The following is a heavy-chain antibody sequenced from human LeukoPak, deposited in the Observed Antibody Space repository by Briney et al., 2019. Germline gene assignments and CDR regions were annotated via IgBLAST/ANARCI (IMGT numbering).Heavy chain of an antibody. CDR3: ARDHGYAHFWLDP. J-gene: IGHJ5*02. Sequence: SQTLSLTCAISGDSVSSNSAAWNWIRQSPSRGLEWLGRTYYRSKWYNDYAVSVKSRITINPDTSKNQFSLKLSSVTAADTAVYYCARDHGYAHFWLDPWGQGTLVTVSS. CDR2: TYYRSKWYN. V-gene: IGHV6-1*01. CDR1: GDSVSSNSAA. D-gene: IGHD5-18*01.